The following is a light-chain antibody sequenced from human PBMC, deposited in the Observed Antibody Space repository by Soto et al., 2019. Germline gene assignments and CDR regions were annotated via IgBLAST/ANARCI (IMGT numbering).Light chain of an antibody. V-gene: IGKV3-20*01. CDR1: QSLSCSY. CDR3: QQNLRSPRT. CDR2: GAS. Sequence: EIVLTQSPGTLSLSPGERATLSCRASQSLSCSYLAWYQQRPGQAPRLLIYGASNRANGIPDRFSGSGSGTDVTLTISRLEPDDFAVYYCQQNLRSPRTFGPGTRVEIK. J-gene: IGKJ1*01.